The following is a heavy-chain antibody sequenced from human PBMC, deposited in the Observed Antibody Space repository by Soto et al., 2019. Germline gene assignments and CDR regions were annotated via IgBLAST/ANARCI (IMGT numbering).Heavy chain of an antibody. CDR2: ISSSSSTI. V-gene: IGHV3-48*02. D-gene: IGHD1-26*01. J-gene: IGHJ4*02. CDR3: ARGRTTSGSYRGFDY. Sequence: LRLSCAASGFTFSSYSMNWVRQAPGKGLEWVSYISSSSSTIYYADSVKGRFTISRDNAKNSLYLQMNSLRDEDTAVYYCARGRTTSGSYRGFDYWGQGTLVTVSS. CDR1: GFTFSSYS.